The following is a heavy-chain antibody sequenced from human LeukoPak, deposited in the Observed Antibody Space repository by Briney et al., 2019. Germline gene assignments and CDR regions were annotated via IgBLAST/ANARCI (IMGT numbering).Heavy chain of an antibody. D-gene: IGHD6-13*01. Sequence: PGGSLRLSCAASGFTFSSYSMNWVRQAPGKGLEWVSYISSSGSTIYYADSVKGRFTISRDNSKNTLYLQMNSLRAEDTAVYYCAKDLSGQQPFSYTDYWGQGTLVTVSS. V-gene: IGHV3-48*01. CDR2: ISSSGSTI. CDR1: GFTFSSYS. CDR3: AKDLSGQQPFSYTDY. J-gene: IGHJ4*02.